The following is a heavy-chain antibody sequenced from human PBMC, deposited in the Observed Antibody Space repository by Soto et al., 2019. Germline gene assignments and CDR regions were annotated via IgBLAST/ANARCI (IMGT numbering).Heavy chain of an antibody. CDR2: INYSGST. CDR3: ARERLAVAGKGGWFDP. CDR1: GGSFSSSYY. D-gene: IGHD6-19*01. V-gene: IGHV4-39*02. Sequence: PSETLSLTCAVYGGSFSSSYYWGWIRQPPGKGLEWIGSINYSGSTYYNPSLKSRVTISADTSKNQFSLKLRSVTAADTAVYYCARERLAVAGKGGWFDPWGQETLVTVSS. J-gene: IGHJ5*02.